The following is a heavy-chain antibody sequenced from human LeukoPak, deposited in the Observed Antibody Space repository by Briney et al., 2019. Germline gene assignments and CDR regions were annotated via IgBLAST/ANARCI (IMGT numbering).Heavy chain of an antibody. CDR3: AGRQHIVVVTATRGSFDM. D-gene: IGHD2-21*02. V-gene: IGHV4-59*01. J-gene: IGHJ3*02. CDR1: GVSISSYY. CDR2: VFNSGRT. Sequence: PSETLSLTCTVSGVSISSYYWSWLRQPPGKGLEWIGYVFNSGRTNLNPSLRSRATMSVDTSKNQFSLKLSSLTAADTAVYYCAGRQHIVVVTATRGSFDMWGQGTMVTVSS.